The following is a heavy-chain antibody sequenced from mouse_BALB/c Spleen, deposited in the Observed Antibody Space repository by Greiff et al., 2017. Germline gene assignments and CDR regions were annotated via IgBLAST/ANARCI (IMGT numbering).Heavy chain of an antibody. CDR3: VRDGWDGYYDYYAMDY. Sequence: DAGGGLVQPKGSLKLSCAASGFSFNTYAMTWVRQAPGKGLEWVARIRSKSNNYATYYADSVKDRFTISRDDSQSMLYLQMNNLKTEDTAMYYYVRDGWDGYYDYYAMDYWGQGTTVTVSS. CDR1: GFSFNTYA. D-gene: IGHD2-3*01. CDR2: IRSKSNNYAT. V-gene: IGHV10-1*02. J-gene: IGHJ4*01.